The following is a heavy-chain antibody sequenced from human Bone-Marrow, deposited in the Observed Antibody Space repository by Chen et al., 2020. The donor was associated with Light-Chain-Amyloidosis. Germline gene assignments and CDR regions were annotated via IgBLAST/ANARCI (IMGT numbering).Heavy chain of an antibody. Sequence: QVQLQESGPGLVKPSGTLSLTCTVAGASVSSDYHYWTWIRQPPGDRLEWIGYIYYTGRTKYNPSLESRIAISIDTSKNQFSLKVNSVTAADTAVYYCVRRDVRWHIDFLGQGALVTVSS. CDR3: VRRDVRWHIDF. D-gene: IGHD6-13*01. CDR1: GASVSSDYHY. J-gene: IGHJ4*02. V-gene: IGHV4-61*01. CDR2: IYYTGRT.